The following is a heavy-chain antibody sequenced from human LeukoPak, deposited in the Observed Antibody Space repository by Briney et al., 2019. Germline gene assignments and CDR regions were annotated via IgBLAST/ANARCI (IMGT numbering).Heavy chain of an antibody. V-gene: IGHV1-18*01. CDR3: ARVLLGSSGYSGYSKGTFDY. J-gene: IGHJ4*02. CDR1: GYTFTSYG. Sequence: GASVKVSCKASGYTFTSYGISWVRQAPGQGLEWMGWISAYNGNTNYAQKLQGRVTMTTDTSTSTAYMELRSLRSDDTAVYYCARVLLGSSGYSGYSKGTFDYWGQGTLVTVSS. D-gene: IGHD5-12*01. CDR2: ISAYNGNT.